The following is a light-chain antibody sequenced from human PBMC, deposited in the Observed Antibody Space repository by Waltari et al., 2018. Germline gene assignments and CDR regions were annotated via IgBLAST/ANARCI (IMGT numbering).Light chain of an antibody. V-gene: IGLV2-14*01. Sequence: QSALTQPASVSGSPGQSITISCTGTSSDVGGYHYVSWYQQHPGKAPKLRLYEVSNRPSGVSNRFSGSKSGNTASLTISGLQAEDEADYYCSSYTSSSNVVFGGGTKLTVL. CDR3: SSYTSSSNVV. CDR2: EVS. CDR1: SSDVGGYHY. J-gene: IGLJ2*01.